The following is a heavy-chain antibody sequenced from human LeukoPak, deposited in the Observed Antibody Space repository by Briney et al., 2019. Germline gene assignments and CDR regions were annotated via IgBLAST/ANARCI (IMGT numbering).Heavy chain of an antibody. J-gene: IGHJ4*02. D-gene: IGHD3-3*01. V-gene: IGHV4-34*01. Sequence: SETLSLTCAVYGGSFSGYYWSWIRQPPGKGLEWIGEINHSGSTNYNPSLKSRVTMSVDTSKNQFSLKLSSVTAADTAVYYCARDSVFDFWSGYYSSSSLNFDYWGQGTLVTVSS. CDR3: ARDSVFDFWSGYYSSSSLNFDY. CDR1: GGSFSGYY. CDR2: INHSGST.